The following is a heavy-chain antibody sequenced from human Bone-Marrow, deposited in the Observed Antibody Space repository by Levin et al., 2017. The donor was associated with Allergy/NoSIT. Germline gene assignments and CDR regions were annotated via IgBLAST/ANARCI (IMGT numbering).Heavy chain of an antibody. J-gene: IGHJ6*02. CDR3: ARVRYASALMDL. V-gene: IGHV1-3*01. Sequence: PRASVKVSCRASGYTFSSYALHWVRQAPGQRLEWMGWINPGTLETKYSQKFQGRFAISRDTSATIAYMELTSLGSEDTAVYYCARVRYASALMDLWGQGTSVIVSS. D-gene: IGHD2-2*01. CDR2: INPGTLET. CDR1: GYTFSSYA.